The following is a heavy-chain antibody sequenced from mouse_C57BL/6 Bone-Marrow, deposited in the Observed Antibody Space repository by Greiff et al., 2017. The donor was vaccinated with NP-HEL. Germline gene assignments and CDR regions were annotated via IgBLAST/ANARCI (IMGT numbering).Heavy chain of an antibody. CDR2: ISYDGSN. CDR3: AREDYYGSSYLDY. V-gene: IGHV3-6*01. Sequence: VQLQESGPGLVKPSQSLSLTCSVTGYSITSGYYWNWVRQFPGNKLEWMGYISYDGSNNYNPSLKNRISITRDTAKNQFFLKLNSVTTEDTATYYGAREDYYGSSYLDYWGQGTSVTVSS. D-gene: IGHD1-1*01. CDR1: GYSITSGYY. J-gene: IGHJ4*01.